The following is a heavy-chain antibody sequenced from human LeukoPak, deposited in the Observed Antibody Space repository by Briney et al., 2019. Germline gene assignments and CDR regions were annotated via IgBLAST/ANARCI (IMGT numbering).Heavy chain of an antibody. CDR2: IYYSGST. D-gene: IGHD5-18*01. J-gene: IGHJ3*01. CDR3: ARPAERGYSYGLDF. Sequence: SETLSLTCTVSGDSISSYYWSWIRQPPGKGLEWIGYIYYSGSTNYNPSLKSRVTISLDTSKNQVSLNLSSVTAAGTAVYYCARPAERGYSYGLDFWGQGTMVTVSS. CDR1: GDSISSYY. V-gene: IGHV4-59*01.